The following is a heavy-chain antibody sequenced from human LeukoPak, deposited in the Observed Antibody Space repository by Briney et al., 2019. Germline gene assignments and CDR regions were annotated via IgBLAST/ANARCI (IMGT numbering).Heavy chain of an antibody. CDR1: GFTFSNSA. CDR2: ISYDVNNK. Sequence: GGSLRLSCAASGFTFSNSAMHWVRQAPGKGLEWVAVISYDVNNKYYAASVKGRFTISRDNSKNTLYLQMNSLRAEDTAVYYCARDLGVAGSGSYWGQGTLVTVSS. CDR3: ARDLGVAGSGSY. J-gene: IGHJ4*02. V-gene: IGHV3-30-3*01. D-gene: IGHD6-19*01.